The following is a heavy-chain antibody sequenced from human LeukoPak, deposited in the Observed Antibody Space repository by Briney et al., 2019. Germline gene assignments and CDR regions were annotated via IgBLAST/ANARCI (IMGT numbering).Heavy chain of an antibody. Sequence: GSLRLSCAASGFTFSSYAMSWVRQAPGKGLEWVAVISGSGGSAYYADSVKGRFTISRDNSKNTLYLQMNSLRAEDTAIYYCAKALSSSWARLDYWGQGTPLTVSS. CDR3: AKALSSSWARLDY. D-gene: IGHD6-13*01. CDR2: ISGSGGSA. J-gene: IGHJ4*02. V-gene: IGHV3-23*01. CDR1: GFTFSSYA.